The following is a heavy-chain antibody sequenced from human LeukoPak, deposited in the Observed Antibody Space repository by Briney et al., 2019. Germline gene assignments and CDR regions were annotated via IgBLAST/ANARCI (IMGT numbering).Heavy chain of an antibody. D-gene: IGHD3-16*01. CDR3: ARVGYDFVPTGS. V-gene: IGHV4-38-2*01. J-gene: IGHJ5*02. CDR2: IYHSGST. CDR1: GYSISSGYY. Sequence: SETLTLTCAVPGYSISSGYYCGCIRQPPGKGLEWIGSIYHSGSTYYNPSLKSRVTISVDTSKNQFPLKLSSVTAADTAVYYCARVGYDFVPTGSWGQGTVVTVTS.